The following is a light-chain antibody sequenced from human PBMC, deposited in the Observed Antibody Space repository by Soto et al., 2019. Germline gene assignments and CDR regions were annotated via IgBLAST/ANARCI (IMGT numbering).Light chain of an antibody. Sequence: EIVMTQSPATLSVSPGEGATLSCRASQSVSSKLAWYQQKPGQAPRILIYGESTRATGIPDRLSGSGSGTELNLIISSLQSEDSAVYYCQQYNSWLWTCGQGTKVDIK. CDR2: GES. V-gene: IGKV3-15*01. J-gene: IGKJ1*01. CDR3: QQYNSWLWT. CDR1: QSVSSK.